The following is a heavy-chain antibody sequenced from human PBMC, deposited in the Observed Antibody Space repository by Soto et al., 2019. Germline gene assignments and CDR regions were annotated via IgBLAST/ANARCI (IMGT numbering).Heavy chain of an antibody. CDR2: IYYSGST. V-gene: IGHV4-59*01. D-gene: IGHD2-15*01. CDR3: ARDAGGPYDN. Sequence: SETLSLTCTVSGAPITINYWSWIRQAPGKGLEWIGYIYYSGSTTYNPSLKSRVTMSADTSKDQFSLKLNSVTAADTAVYYCARDAGGPYDNWGPGILVTVSS. J-gene: IGHJ4*01. CDR1: GAPITINY.